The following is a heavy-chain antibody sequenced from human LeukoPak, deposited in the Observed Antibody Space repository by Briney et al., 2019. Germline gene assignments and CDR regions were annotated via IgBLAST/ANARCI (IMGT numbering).Heavy chain of an antibody. Sequence: ASVKVSCKASGYTFTSYAMHWVRQAPGQRLEWMGWINAGNGNTKYSQKFQGRVTITRDTSASTAYMELSSLRSEDTAVYYCAVFLFGQYYFDYWGQGTLVTVSS. CDR2: INAGNGNT. CDR3: AVFLFGQYYFDY. V-gene: IGHV1-3*01. J-gene: IGHJ4*02. CDR1: GYTFTSYA. D-gene: IGHD3-10*01.